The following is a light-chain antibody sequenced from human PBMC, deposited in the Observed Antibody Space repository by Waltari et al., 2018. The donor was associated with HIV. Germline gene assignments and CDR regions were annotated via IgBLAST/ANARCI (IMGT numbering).Light chain of an antibody. CDR3: QQYGRSVT. Sequence: EIVLTQSPGTLSLSPGERATLSCRASQSVSNSYLAWYQQKPGQAPRLLIYGASRRATGIPDRFSGSGSGTDFTLTISRLEPEDFAVYYCQQYGRSVTFGGGTKVEIK. J-gene: IGKJ4*01. CDR1: QSVSNSY. V-gene: IGKV3-20*01. CDR2: GAS.